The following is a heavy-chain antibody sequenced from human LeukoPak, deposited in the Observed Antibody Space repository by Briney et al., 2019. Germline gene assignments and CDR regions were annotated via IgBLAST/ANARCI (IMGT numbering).Heavy chain of an antibody. CDR2: IIPILGIA. D-gene: IGHD1-26*01. Sequence: SVKVSCKASGGTFSSYAISWVRQAPGQGLEWMGRIIPILGIANYAQKFQGRVTITADKSTSTAYMELSSLRSEDTAVYYCARRVGATTGFDYWGQGTLVTVSS. CDR3: ARRVGATTGFDY. J-gene: IGHJ4*02. V-gene: IGHV1-69*04. CDR1: GGTFSSYA.